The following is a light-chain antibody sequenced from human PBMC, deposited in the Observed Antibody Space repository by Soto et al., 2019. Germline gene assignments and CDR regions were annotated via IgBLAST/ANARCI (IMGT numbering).Light chain of an antibody. Sequence: TQSPSSLSASVGDRVTITCRAGQTVTDYLNWYQHKPGQAPTLLMSGASNRASGVPVRFSGSGSGTDFTLTITRLEPEDFALYYCQQYGGSPITFGLGTRLEI. CDR1: QTVTDY. V-gene: IGKV3-20*01. J-gene: IGKJ5*01. CDR3: QQYGGSPIT. CDR2: GAS.